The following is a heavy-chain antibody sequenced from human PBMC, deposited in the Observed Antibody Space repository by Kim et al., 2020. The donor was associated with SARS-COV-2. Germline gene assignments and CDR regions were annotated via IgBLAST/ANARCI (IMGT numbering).Heavy chain of an antibody. J-gene: IGHJ4*02. V-gene: IGHV3-23*01. CDR3: ATSFVVVVAATYFDY. Sequence: GGSLRLSCAASGFTFSSYAMSWVRQAPGKGLEWVSAISGSGGSTYYADPVKGRFTISRDNSKNTLYLQMNSLRAEDTAVYYCATSFVVVVAATYFDYWGQGTLVTVSS. CDR1: GFTFSSYA. CDR2: ISGSGGST. D-gene: IGHD2-15*01.